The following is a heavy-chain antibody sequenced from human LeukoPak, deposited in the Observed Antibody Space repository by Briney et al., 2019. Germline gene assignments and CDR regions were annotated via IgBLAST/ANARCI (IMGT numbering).Heavy chain of an antibody. J-gene: IGHJ4*02. CDR1: GGSISSGSYY. D-gene: IGHD3-22*01. CDR2: IYTSGST. Sequence: SETLSLTCTVSGGSISSGSYYWSWIRQPAGKGLEWIGRIYTSGSTNYNPSLKSRVTISVDTSKNQFSLKLSSVTAADTAVYYCARDNYDSSGYYIDYWGQGTLVTVSS. CDR3: ARDNYDSSGYYIDY. V-gene: IGHV4-61*02.